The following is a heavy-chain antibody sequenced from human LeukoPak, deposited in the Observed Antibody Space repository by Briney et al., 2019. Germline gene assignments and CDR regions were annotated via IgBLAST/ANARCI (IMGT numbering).Heavy chain of an antibody. CDR1: GGSFSGHY. V-gene: IGHV4-34*01. CDR3: ARGGSTGTNLNWVDP. D-gene: IGHD1-1*01. CDR2: INHSGGT. Sequence: SETLSLTCAVYGGSFSGHYWSWVRQPPAKGLEWIGEINHSGGTNYNPSLKSRVTISVDTSKNQFSLKLSSVTAADTAVYYCARGGSTGTNLNWVDPWGQGTLVTVSS. J-gene: IGHJ5*02.